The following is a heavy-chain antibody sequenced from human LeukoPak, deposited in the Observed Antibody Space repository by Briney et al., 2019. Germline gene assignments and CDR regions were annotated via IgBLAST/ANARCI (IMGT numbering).Heavy chain of an antibody. CDR3: AKDYAYYYGSGIGGFDY. D-gene: IGHD3-10*01. V-gene: IGHV3-23*01. Sequence: GGSLRLSCAASGSTFSTYALGWVRKAPGKGLEWVSAISGSGATTYYADSVKGRFTISRDKSNNTLYLQMNSLRAEDTAVYYCAKDYAYYYGSGIGGFDYWGQGTLVTVSS. J-gene: IGHJ4*02. CDR1: GSTFSTYA. CDR2: ISGSGATT.